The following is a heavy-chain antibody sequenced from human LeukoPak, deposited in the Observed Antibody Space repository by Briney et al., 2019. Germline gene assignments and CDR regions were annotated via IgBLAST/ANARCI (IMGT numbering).Heavy chain of an antibody. Sequence: SETLSLTCTVSGYSIRSGFYWGWIRQPPGKGLEWIGNIYHSGITYYTPSLKSRVTIPVDTSKNQFYLKLSSVTAADTAVYYCAREWGEIAATGLFDCWGQGTLVTVSS. CDR1: GYSIRSGFY. CDR2: IYHSGIT. D-gene: IGHD6-13*01. J-gene: IGHJ4*02. CDR3: AREWGEIAATGLFDC. V-gene: IGHV4-38-2*02.